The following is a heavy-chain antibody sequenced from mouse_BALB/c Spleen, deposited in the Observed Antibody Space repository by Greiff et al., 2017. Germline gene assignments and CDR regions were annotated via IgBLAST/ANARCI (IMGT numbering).Heavy chain of an antibody. Sequence: EVKVVESGGGLVQPGGSLRLSCATSGFTFTDYYMSWVRQPPGKALEWLGFIRNKANGYTTEYSASVKGRFTISRDNSQSILYLQMNTLRAEDSATYYCARDDEGFAYWGQGTLVTVSA. CDR2: IRNKANGYTT. J-gene: IGHJ3*01. CDR3: ARDDEGFAY. V-gene: IGHV7-3*02. CDR1: GFTFTDYY.